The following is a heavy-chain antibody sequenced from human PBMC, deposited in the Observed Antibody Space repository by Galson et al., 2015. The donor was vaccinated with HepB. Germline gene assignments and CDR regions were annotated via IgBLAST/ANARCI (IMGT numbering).Heavy chain of an antibody. CDR2: IYYGGST. D-gene: IGHD6-13*01. CDR1: GGSISSSSYY. Sequence: LSLTCTVSGGSISSSSYYWGWIRQPPGKGLEWIGSIYYGGSTYYNPSLKSRVTISVDMSKNQFSLKLSSVTAADTAVYYCARPGGAGIAPPFDSWGQGTLVTVSS. CDR3: ARPGGAGIAPPFDS. J-gene: IGHJ4*02. V-gene: IGHV4-39*01.